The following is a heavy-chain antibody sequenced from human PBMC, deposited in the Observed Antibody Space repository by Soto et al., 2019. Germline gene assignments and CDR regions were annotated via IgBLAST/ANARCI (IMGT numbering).Heavy chain of an antibody. D-gene: IGHD3-3*01. Sequence: PSETLSLTCTVSGGSISSGGYYWSWIRQHPGKGLEWIGYIYYSGSTYYNPSLKSRVTISVDTSKNQFSLKLSSVTAADTAVYYCARVFGESRSNPFDYWGQGTLVTVSS. CDR3: ARVFGESRSNPFDY. CDR1: GGSISSGGYY. V-gene: IGHV4-31*03. CDR2: IYYSGST. J-gene: IGHJ4*02.